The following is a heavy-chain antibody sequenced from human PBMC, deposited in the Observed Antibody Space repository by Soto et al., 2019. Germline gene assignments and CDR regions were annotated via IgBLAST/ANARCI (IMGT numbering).Heavy chain of an antibody. J-gene: IGHJ4*02. V-gene: IGHV4-61*01. CDR2: VYYNGST. CDR3: ARDTRGYSRAVDY. CDR1: GGSVSGGSYY. Sequence: SETLSLGCTVSGGSVSGGSYYWTWIRQPPGKGLEWIGYVYYNGSTTYSPSLKSRVTISMDMSRNEFSLKLTSATAADTAVYYCARDTRGYSRAVDYWGQVALVTVSS. D-gene: IGHD5-18*01.